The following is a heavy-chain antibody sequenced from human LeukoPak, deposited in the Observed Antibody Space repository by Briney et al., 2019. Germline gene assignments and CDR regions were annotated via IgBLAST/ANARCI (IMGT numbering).Heavy chain of an antibody. CDR1: GYTFTGYY. V-gene: IGHV1-2*02. CDR2: INPNSGGT. CDR3: ARKEYQLLFNWFDP. J-gene: IGHJ5*02. D-gene: IGHD2-2*01. Sequence: ASVKVSCKASGYTFTGYYMHWVRQAPGQGLEWMGWINPNSGGTNYAQKFQGRVTMTRDTSNSTAYMELSRLRSDDTAVYYCARKEYQLLFNWFDPWGQGTLVTVSS.